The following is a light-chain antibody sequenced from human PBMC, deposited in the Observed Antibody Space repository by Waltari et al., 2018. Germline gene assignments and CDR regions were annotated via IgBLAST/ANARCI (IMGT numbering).Light chain of an antibody. CDR3: ATWDSRLSVVV. Sequence: QSMLTQPPSVSAAPGQRVTISCSGARSNIGNNDVSWYQQFPGTAPKLLITDNNKRPCGIPDRCSGSKSGTSATLGITGLQTGDEADYYCATWDSRLSVVVCGGGTKVTVL. CDR1: RSNIGNND. V-gene: IGLV1-51*01. CDR2: DNN. J-gene: IGLJ3*02.